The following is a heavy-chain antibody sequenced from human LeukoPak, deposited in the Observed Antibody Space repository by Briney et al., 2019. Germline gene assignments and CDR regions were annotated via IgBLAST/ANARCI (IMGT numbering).Heavy chain of an antibody. J-gene: IGHJ5*02. V-gene: IGHV1-46*04. D-gene: IGHD3-10*01. CDR2: VNPIGGST. CDR1: GYTFTNYF. Sequence: ASVKVSRKASGYTFTNYFIHWVRQAPGQGLEWMGLVNPIGGSTSYAQKLQGRITMTRDTSISTAYMELSRLRSDDTAVYYCARANMVRGVGSFFDRNWFDPWGQGTLVTVSS. CDR3: ARANMVRGVGSFFDRNWFDP.